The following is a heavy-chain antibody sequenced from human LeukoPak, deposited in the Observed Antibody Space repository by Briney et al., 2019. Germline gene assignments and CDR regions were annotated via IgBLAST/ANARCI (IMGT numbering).Heavy chain of an antibody. J-gene: IGHJ4*02. Sequence: GRSLRLSCAASGFTFSSYAMHWVRQAPGKGLEWVAVISYDGSNKYYADSVKGRFTISRDNSKNTLYLQMNSLRAEDTAVYYCARDRSFSGDYTGSVDYWGQGTLVTVSS. CDR2: ISYDGSNK. CDR1: GFTFSSYA. D-gene: IGHD4-17*01. CDR3: ARDRSFSGDYTGSVDY. V-gene: IGHV3-30-3*01.